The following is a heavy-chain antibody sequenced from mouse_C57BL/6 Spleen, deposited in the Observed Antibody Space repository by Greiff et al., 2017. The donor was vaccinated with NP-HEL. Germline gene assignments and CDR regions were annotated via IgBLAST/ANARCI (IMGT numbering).Heavy chain of an antibody. CDR3: ARWSYGPYYFDY. CDR2: IYPGSGST. CDR1: GYTFTSYW. D-gene: IGHD1-1*02. Sequence: QVQLQQPGAELVKPGASVKMSCKASGYTFTSYWITWVKQRPGQGLEWIGDIYPGSGSTNYNQKFKSKATLTVDTSSSTAYMQLSSLTSEDSAVYYCARWSYGPYYFDYWGQGTTLTVSS. V-gene: IGHV1-55*01. J-gene: IGHJ2*01.